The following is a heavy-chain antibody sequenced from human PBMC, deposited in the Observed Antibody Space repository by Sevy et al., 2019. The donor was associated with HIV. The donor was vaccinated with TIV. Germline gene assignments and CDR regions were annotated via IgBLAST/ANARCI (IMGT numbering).Heavy chain of an antibody. J-gene: IGHJ3*01. CDR1: GFSYSPYA. CDR3: VRTKLTVFQDFDAFDV. D-gene: IGHD1-20*01. V-gene: IGHV3-21*06. CDR2: ISSNTRKI. Sequence: GGSLRLSCAASGFSYSPYAMNWVRQVPGKGLEWVSSISSNTRKIFYADSVRGRFTISRDNAKNSVFLYMNGLRADDTAVYYCVRTKLTVFQDFDAFDVWGPGTAVTVSS.